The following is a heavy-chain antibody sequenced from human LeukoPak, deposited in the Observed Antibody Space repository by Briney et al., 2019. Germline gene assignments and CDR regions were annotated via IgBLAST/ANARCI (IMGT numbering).Heavy chain of an antibody. CDR3: TTSPLSDSSGYYIDY. D-gene: IGHD3-22*01. Sequence: GGSLRLSCVASGFTFSSYAMSWVRQAPGKGLEWVSAISGSGGSTYYADSVKGRFTISRDNSKNTLYLQMNSLRAEDTAVYYCTTSPLSDSSGYYIDYWGQGTLVTVSS. V-gene: IGHV3-23*01. J-gene: IGHJ4*02. CDR2: ISGSGGST. CDR1: GFTFSSYA.